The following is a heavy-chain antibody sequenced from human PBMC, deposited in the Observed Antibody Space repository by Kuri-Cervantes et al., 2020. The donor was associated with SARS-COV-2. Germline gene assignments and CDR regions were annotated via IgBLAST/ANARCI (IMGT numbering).Heavy chain of an antibody. V-gene: IGHV1-46*01. D-gene: IGHD3-22*01. CDR1: GYTFTSYY. J-gene: IGHJ4*02. CDR3: ARDVFPAYYYDSSGPTPGMW. CDR2: INPSGGST. Sequence: ASVKVSCKASGYTFTSYYMHWVRQAPGQGLEWMGIINPSGGSTSYAQKFQGIVTMTRDTSTSTVYMELSSLRSEDTAVYYCARDVFPAYYYDSSGPTPGMWWGQGTLVTVSS.